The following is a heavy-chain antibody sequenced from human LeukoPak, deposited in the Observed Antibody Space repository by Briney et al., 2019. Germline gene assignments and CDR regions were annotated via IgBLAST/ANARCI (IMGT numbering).Heavy chain of an antibody. V-gene: IGHV1-3*01. J-gene: IGHJ4*02. D-gene: IGHD5-12*01. CDR2: TNAGNIDT. CDR1: GYTFTSYA. Sequence: ASVKVSCKAPGYTFTSYAIHWVRQAPGQRLEWMGWTNAGNIDTKYSQKFQARITITRDTSANTAYMELSSLRSEDTAVYYCAREYSGYDRGDYGYWGQGTLVTVSS. CDR3: AREYSGYDRGDYGY.